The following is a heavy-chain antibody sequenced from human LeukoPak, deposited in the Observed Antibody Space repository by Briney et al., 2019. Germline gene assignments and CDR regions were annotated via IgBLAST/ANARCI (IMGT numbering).Heavy chain of an antibody. V-gene: IGHV3-43*02. CDR1: GFAFGDYV. CDR3: AKVGKGSSGWTDY. Sequence: GGSLRLSCAASGFAFGDYVMHWVRQSPGKGLEWVSLISGDGFSAFYVDSVRGRFTISRDNSKNSLYLQMNSLRTEDTAFYYCAKVGKGSSGWTDYWGQGTLVTVSS. J-gene: IGHJ4*02. D-gene: IGHD6-19*01. CDR2: ISGDGFSA.